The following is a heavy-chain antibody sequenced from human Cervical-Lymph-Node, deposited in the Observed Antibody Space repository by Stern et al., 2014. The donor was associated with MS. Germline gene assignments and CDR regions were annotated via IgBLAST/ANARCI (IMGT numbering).Heavy chain of an antibody. V-gene: IGHV3-49*05. CDR2: IRRKAYGGTT. CDR1: GFTFGAYA. Sequence: EVQLVESGGGLVKPGRSLRLSCTASGFTFGAYAMSWFRQAPGKGLEWVGFIRRKAYGGTTEYAASVKGRFTISRDDSKSIAYLQMNSLKTEDTAVYYCTTSIFGVVALGWFDPWGQGTLVTVSS. J-gene: IGHJ5*02. CDR3: TTSIFGVVALGWFDP. D-gene: IGHD3-3*01.